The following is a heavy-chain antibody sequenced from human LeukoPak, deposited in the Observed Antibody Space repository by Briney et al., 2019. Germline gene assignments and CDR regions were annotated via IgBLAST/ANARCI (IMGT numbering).Heavy chain of an antibody. CDR1: GFAVSSNH. J-gene: IGHJ1*01. CDR3: ATSILGLTYDEHFQH. CDR2: IFNGGST. Sequence: GGSLSLSCAASGFAVSSNHMNWVRQAPGKGLAWVSVIFNGGSTYYADSVKGRFTISRDNSKNTLYLQMNSLRADDTAVYYCATSILGLTYDEHFQHWGQGTLVTVSS. D-gene: IGHD1-26*01. V-gene: IGHV3-53*01.